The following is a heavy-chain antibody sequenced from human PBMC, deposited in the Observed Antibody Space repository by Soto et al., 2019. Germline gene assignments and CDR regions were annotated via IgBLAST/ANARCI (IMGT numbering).Heavy chain of an antibody. CDR3: AKVYYSGTFPGDFDI. Sequence: GGSLRLSCAVSGFTLSNYAIHWVRQAPGKGLEWVSGISAGGSSTFYADSVKGRFTISRDNSMNTLYLHMNSLRAEDTAVYYCAKVYYSGTFPGDFDIWGQGTLVTVSS. V-gene: IGHV3-23*01. CDR2: ISAGGSST. D-gene: IGHD1-26*01. J-gene: IGHJ3*02. CDR1: GFTLSNYA.